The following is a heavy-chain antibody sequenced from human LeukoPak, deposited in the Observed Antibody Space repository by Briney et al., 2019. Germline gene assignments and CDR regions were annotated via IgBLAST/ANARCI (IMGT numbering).Heavy chain of an antibody. V-gene: IGHV3-74*01. D-gene: IGHD2-15*01. CDR1: GFTFSSYW. CDR3: ARDCSGGSCINWFDP. Sequence: PGGSLRLSCAASGFTFSSYWMHWVRQAPGKGLVWVSRINSDGSSTSYADSVKGRFTISRDNAKNTLYLQMNSLRAEDTAVYYCARDCSGGSCINWFDPWGQGALVTVSS. J-gene: IGHJ5*02. CDR2: INSDGSST.